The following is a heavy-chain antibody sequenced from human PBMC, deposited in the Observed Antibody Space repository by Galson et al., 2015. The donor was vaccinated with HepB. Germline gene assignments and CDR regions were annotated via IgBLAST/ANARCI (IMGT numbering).Heavy chain of an antibody. D-gene: IGHD2-8*02. J-gene: IGHJ6*03. CDR3: ARGYCTGGVCHPAYYYMDV. V-gene: IGHV1-69*10. CDR2: IIPILGIA. Sequence: SVKVSCKASGGTFSSYAISWVRQAPGQGLEWMGGIIPILGIANYAQKFQGRVTITADKSTSTAYMELSSLRSEDTAVYYCARGYCTGGVCHPAYYYMDVWGKGTTVTVSS. CDR1: GGTFSSYA.